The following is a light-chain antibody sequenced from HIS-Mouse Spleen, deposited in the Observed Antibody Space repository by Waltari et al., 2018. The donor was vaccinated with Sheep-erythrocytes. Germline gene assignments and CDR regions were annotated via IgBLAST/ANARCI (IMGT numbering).Light chain of an antibody. Sequence: EIVLTQSPGTLSLSPWERATLSCRASQSVSSSYLAWYQQKPGQAPRLLIYGASSRATGIPDRFSGSGSGTDFTLTISRLEPEDFAVYYCQQYGSSRQQTFTFGPGTKVDIK. CDR2: GAS. V-gene: IGKV3-20*01. CDR1: QSVSSSY. J-gene: IGKJ3*01. CDR3: QQYGSSRQQTFT.